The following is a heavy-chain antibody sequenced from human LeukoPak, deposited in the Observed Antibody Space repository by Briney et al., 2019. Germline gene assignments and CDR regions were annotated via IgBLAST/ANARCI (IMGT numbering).Heavy chain of an antibody. D-gene: IGHD4-23*01. CDR3: AREAYGGNGVDY. J-gene: IGHJ4*02. V-gene: IGHV3-74*01. Sequence: GGSLRLSCAASGFTFSSYWMHWVRQAPGKGLVWVSRIKSDGSTNYADSEKGRFTISRDNAKNTLYLQMNSLRAEDTAVYYCAREAYGGNGVDYWGQGTLVTVSS. CDR2: IKSDGST. CDR1: GFTFSSYW.